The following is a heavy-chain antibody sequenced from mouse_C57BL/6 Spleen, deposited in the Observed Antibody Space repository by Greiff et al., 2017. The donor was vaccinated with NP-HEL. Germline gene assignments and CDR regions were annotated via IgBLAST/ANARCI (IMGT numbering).Heavy chain of an antibody. CDR3: AREDGNSAMDY. J-gene: IGHJ4*01. D-gene: IGHD2-1*01. CDR1: GYSITSGYY. Sequence: ESGPGLVKPSQSLSLTCSVTGYSITSGYYWNWIRQFPGNKLEWMGYISYDGSNNYNPSLKNRISITRDTSKNQFFLKLNSVTTEDTATYYCAREDGNSAMDYWGQGTSVTVSS. V-gene: IGHV3-6*01. CDR2: ISYDGSN.